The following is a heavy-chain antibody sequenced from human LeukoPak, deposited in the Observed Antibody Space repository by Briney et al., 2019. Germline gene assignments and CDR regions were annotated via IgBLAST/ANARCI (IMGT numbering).Heavy chain of an antibody. CDR2: ITSGSDYI. D-gene: IGHD2-2*02. CDR1: GLTFSTYS. V-gene: IGHV3-21*01. Sequence: GGSLRLSCAASGLTFSTYSMNWVRQAPGKGLEWVSSITSGSDYIDYADSVKGRFTISRDNAKNSLYLQMNSLRAEDTAVYYCARDFGVDCSSTSCYTLGYMDVWGKGTTVTVSS. J-gene: IGHJ6*03. CDR3: ARDFGVDCSSTSCYTLGYMDV.